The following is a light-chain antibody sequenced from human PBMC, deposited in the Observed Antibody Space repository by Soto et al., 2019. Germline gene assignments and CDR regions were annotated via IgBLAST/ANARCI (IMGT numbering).Light chain of an antibody. CDR2: EVS. J-gene: IGLJ1*01. V-gene: IGLV2-14*01. CDR1: SSDVGGYNY. Sequence: HSVLTQPASVSGSPEQSITISCTGTSSDVGGYNYVSWYQQHPGKAPKLMIYEVSNRPSGVSNRFSGSKSGNTASLTISGLQAEDEADYYCSSYTSSSTFFGTGTRSPS. CDR3: SSYTSSSTF.